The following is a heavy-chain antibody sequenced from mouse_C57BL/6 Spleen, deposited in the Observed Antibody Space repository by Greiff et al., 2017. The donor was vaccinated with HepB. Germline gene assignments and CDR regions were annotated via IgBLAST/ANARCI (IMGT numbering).Heavy chain of an antibody. Sequence: EVQLVESGGGLVKPGGSLKLSCAASGFTFSDYGMHWVRQAPEKGLEWVAYISSGSSTNYYADTVKGRFTISRDNAKNTLFLQMTSLRSEDTAMSYCARGGAQAPFAYWGQGTLVTVSA. CDR2: ISSGSSTN. CDR3: ARGGAQAPFAY. D-gene: IGHD3-2*02. CDR1: GFTFSDYG. V-gene: IGHV5-17*01. J-gene: IGHJ3*01.